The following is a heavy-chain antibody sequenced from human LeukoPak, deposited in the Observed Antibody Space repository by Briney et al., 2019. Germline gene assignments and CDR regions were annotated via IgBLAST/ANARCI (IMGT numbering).Heavy chain of an antibody. D-gene: IGHD3-9*01. Sequence: PSETLSLTCTVSGGSISSGSYYWSWIRQPAGKGLEWIGRIYTSGSTNYNPSLKSRVTISVDTFKNQFSLKLSSVTAADTAVYYCATELYYDILTGYVDDYWGQGTLVTVSS. J-gene: IGHJ4*02. CDR1: GGSISSGSYY. CDR2: IYTSGST. CDR3: ATELYYDILTGYVDDY. V-gene: IGHV4-61*02.